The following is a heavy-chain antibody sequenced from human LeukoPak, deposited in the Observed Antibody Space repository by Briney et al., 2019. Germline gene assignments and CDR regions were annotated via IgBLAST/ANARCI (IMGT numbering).Heavy chain of an antibody. V-gene: IGHV4-34*01. CDR1: GGSFSGYY. Sequence: PSETLSLTCAVYGGSFSGYYWSWIRQPPGKGLEWIGEINHSGSTNYNPSLKSRVTISVDTSKNQFSLKLSSVTAADTAVYYCARAFMVREASFDYWGQGTLVTVSS. CDR3: ARAFMVREASFDY. CDR2: INHSGST. D-gene: IGHD3-10*01. J-gene: IGHJ4*02.